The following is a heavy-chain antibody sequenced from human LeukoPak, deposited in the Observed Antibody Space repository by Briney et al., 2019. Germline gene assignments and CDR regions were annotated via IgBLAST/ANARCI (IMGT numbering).Heavy chain of an antibody. J-gene: IGHJ5*02. CDR1: GGSFSGYY. CDR3: ARVFVVVPAAYNWFDP. Sequence: PSGTLSLTCAVYGGSFSGYYWSWIRQPPGKGLEWIGEINHSGSTNYNPSLKSRVTISVDTSKNQFSLKLSSVTAADTAVYYCARVFVVVPAAYNWFDPWGQGTLVTVSS. CDR2: INHSGST. D-gene: IGHD2-2*01. V-gene: IGHV4-34*01.